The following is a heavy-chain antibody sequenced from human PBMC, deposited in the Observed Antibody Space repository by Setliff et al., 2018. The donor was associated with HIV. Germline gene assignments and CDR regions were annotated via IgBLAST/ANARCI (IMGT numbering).Heavy chain of an antibody. V-gene: IGHV4-4*09. CDR1: GGSISTNY. CDR3: ARVYSRSWFFFDH. CDR2: IYASGST. D-gene: IGHD6-13*01. Sequence: SETLSLTCTVSGGSISTNYWSWVRQPPGKGLEWIGYIYASGSTNYNPSLKSRVTISIDTSKNQFSLKLSSVTAADTAVNYCARVYSRSWFFFDHWGQGILVTVSS. J-gene: IGHJ4*02.